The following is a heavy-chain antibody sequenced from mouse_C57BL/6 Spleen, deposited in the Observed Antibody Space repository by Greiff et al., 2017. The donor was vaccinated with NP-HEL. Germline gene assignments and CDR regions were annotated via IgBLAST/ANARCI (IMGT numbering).Heavy chain of an antibody. J-gene: IGHJ1*03. D-gene: IGHD2-2*01. Sequence: EVKVEESGGGLVQPGESLKLSCESNEYEFPSHDMSWVRKTPEKRLELVAAINSDGGSTYYPDTMERRFIISRDNTKKTLYLQMSSLRSEDTALYYCARRNGYYGYFDVWGTGTTVTVSS. CDR2: INSDGGST. CDR1: EYEFPSHD. V-gene: IGHV5-2*03. CDR3: ARRNGYYGYFDV.